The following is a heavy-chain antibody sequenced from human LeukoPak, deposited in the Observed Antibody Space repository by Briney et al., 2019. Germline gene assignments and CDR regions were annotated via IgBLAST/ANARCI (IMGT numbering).Heavy chain of an antibody. J-gene: IGHJ3*02. CDR1: GYTFTGYY. CDR3: ARVGGQWPVGRAFDI. D-gene: IGHD6-19*01. Sequence: ASVKVSCKASGYTFTGYYMHWVRQAPGQGLEWMGWINPNSGGTNYAQKFQGRVTMTRDTSISTAYMELSRLRSDDTAVYYCARVGGQWPVGRAFDIWGQGTMVTVSS. CDR2: INPNSGGT. V-gene: IGHV1-2*02.